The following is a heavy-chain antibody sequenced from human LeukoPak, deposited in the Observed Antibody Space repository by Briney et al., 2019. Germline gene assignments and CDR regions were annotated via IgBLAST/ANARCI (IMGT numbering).Heavy chain of an antibody. V-gene: IGHV3-23*01. CDR3: AKDAIAVALGWFDP. CDR2: ISGSGDRT. D-gene: IGHD6-19*01. CDR1: GIPLRSYA. Sequence: GGSLRLSCAASGIPLRSYAMSWVRQVPGKGLEWVSAISGSGDRTYYADSVKGRFTISRDNSKNTLYLQMNSLRDEDTAIYYCAKDAIAVALGWFDPWGQGTLVTVSS. J-gene: IGHJ5*02.